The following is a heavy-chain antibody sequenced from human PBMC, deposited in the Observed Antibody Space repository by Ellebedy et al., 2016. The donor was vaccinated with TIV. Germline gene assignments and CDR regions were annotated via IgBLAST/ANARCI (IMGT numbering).Heavy chain of an antibody. CDR1: GGSISSGDYY. D-gene: IGHD3-10*01. Sequence: MPSETLSLTCTVSGGSISSGDYYWSWIRQPPGKGLEWIGYIYYSGSTYYNPSLKSRVIISVDTSKNQFSLKLSSVTAADTAVYYCARLLITMVYGMDVWGQGTTVTVSS. CDR3: ARLLITMVYGMDV. J-gene: IGHJ6*02. CDR2: IYYSGST. V-gene: IGHV4-30-4*01.